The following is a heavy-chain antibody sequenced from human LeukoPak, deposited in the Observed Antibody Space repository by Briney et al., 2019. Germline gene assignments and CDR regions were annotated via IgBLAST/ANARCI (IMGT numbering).Heavy chain of an antibody. D-gene: IGHD5-24*01. J-gene: IGHJ6*02. CDR1: GYTFTSYY. CDR3: ARFRGPRWLQLLNYYYYGMDV. CDR2: INPSGGST. V-gene: IGHV1-46*03. Sequence: APVKVSCKASGYTFTSYYMHWVRQAPGQGLEWMGIINPSGGSTSYAQKFQGRVTMTRDTSTSTVYMELSSLRSEDTAVYYCARFRGPRWLQLLNYYYYGMDVWGQGTTVTVSS.